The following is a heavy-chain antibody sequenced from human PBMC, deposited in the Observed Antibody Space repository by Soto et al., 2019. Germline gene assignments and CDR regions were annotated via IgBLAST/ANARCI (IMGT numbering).Heavy chain of an antibody. Sequence: ASVKVSCKASGGTFSSYAISWVRQAPGQGLEWMGGIIPIFGTANYAQKFQGRVTITADESTSTAYMELSSLRSEDTAVYYCALQNVGSSSSWHVYYYYYGMDVWGQGTTVTVSS. CDR2: IIPIFGTA. CDR3: ALQNVGSSSSWHVYYYYYGMDV. D-gene: IGHD6-13*01. V-gene: IGHV1-69*13. J-gene: IGHJ6*02. CDR1: GGTFSSYA.